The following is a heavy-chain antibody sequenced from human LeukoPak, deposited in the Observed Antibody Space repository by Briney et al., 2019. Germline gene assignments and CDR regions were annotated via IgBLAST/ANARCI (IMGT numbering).Heavy chain of an antibody. CDR3: ARGNYGSGSYYVVAFDY. J-gene: IGHJ4*02. V-gene: IGHV4-59*12. Sequence: SETLSLTCTVSIDSIKNYYWNWIRQPPGKGLEWIGYIYHTGNTNYNPSLKSRRSMSIDPSKNQFSLKLNSVTAADTAVYYCARGNYGSGSYYVVAFDYWDRGTLVTVSS. CDR1: IDSIKNYY. CDR2: IYHTGNT. D-gene: IGHD3-10*01.